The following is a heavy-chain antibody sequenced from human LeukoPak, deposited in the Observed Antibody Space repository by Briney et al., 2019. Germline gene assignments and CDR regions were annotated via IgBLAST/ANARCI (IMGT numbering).Heavy chain of an antibody. V-gene: IGHV3-53*01. J-gene: IGHJ4*02. Sequence: GGSLRLSCAVSGFTVSSNYMNWVRQAPGKGLEWVSVIYSGGMTYYADPVKGRFTISRDNSKNTLYLQMNSLRAEDTAVYYCAKEAGCSSTSCYVPFDYWGQGTLVTVSS. CDR3: AKEAGCSSTSCYVPFDY. CDR1: GFTVSSNY. CDR2: IYSGGMT. D-gene: IGHD2-2*01.